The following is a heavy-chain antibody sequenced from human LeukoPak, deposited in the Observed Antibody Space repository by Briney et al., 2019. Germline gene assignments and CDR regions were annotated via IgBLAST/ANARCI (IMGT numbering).Heavy chain of an antibody. CDR2: MNPNSGNT. CDR1: GYTFTSYD. Sequence: GASVKVSCKASGYTFTSYDINWVRQATGQGLEWMGWMNPNSGNTGYAQKFQGRVTMTRNTSISTAYMELSSLRSEDAAVYYCATTPPGERRPSYMDVWGKGTTVTVSS. CDR3: ATTPPGERRPSYMDV. V-gene: IGHV1-8*01. J-gene: IGHJ6*03.